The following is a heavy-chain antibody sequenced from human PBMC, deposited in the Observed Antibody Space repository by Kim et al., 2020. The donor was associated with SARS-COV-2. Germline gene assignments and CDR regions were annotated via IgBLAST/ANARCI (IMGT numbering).Heavy chain of an antibody. Sequence: RDSPSFQGQVTISADKSISTAYLQWSSLKASDTAMYYCARHKDASGGIDYWGQGTLVTVSS. J-gene: IGHJ4*02. CDR3: ARHKDASGGIDY. D-gene: IGHD1-26*01. V-gene: IGHV5-51*01.